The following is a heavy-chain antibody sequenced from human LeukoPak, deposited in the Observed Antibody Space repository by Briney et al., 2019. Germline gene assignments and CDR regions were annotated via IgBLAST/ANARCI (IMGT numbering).Heavy chain of an antibody. CDR3: ARNAGSFFEFAP. Sequence: SSVKVSCKTSGYTFSTYGLSWVRQAPGQGLEWMGWISGNSGKTHYAQKFQDRVTLTTDTSSTTAFMELRSLRSDDTAMYYCARNAGSFFEFAPWGQGTLVTVSS. CDR2: ISGNSGKT. CDR1: GYTFSTYG. V-gene: IGHV1-18*01. J-gene: IGHJ5*02. D-gene: IGHD1-26*01.